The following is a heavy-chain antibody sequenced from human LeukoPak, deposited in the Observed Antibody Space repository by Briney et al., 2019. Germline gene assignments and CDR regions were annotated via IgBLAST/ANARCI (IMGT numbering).Heavy chain of an antibody. CDR2: ISGSGGST. J-gene: IGHJ4*02. CDR3: AKVNSSPYYFDY. CDR1: GFTFSTYW. V-gene: IGHV3-23*01. D-gene: IGHD6-6*01. Sequence: GGSLRLSCAASGFTFSTYWMHWVRQPPGKGLVWVSAISGSGGSTYYADSVKGRFTISRDNSKNTLYLQMNSLRAEDTAVYYCAKVNSSPYYFDYWGQGTLVTVSS.